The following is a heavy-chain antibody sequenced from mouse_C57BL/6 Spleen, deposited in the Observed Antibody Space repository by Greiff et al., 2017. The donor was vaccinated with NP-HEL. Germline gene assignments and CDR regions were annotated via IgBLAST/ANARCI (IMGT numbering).Heavy chain of an antibody. Sequence: QVQLQQPGAELVMPGTSVKLSCKASGYTFTSYWMHWVKQRPGQGLEWIGEIDPSDSYTNYNQKFKGKSTLTVDKSSSTAYMQLSSLTSEDSAGYYCATTVVATDYFDYWGQGTTLTVSS. D-gene: IGHD1-1*01. CDR3: ATTVVATDYFDY. CDR1: GYTFTSYW. V-gene: IGHV1-69*01. CDR2: IDPSDSYT. J-gene: IGHJ2*01.